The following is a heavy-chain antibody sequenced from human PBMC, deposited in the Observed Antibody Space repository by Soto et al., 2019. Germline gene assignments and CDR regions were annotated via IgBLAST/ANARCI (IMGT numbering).Heavy chain of an antibody. J-gene: IGHJ5*02. Sequence: SETLSLTCAVYGGSFSGYYWSWIRQPPGKGLEWIGEINHSGSTNYNPSLKSRVTISVDTSKNQFSLKLSSVTAADPAVYYCARGLDTAIIQSPWIWSRVGWFYPWGQRTLVTVSS. V-gene: IGHV4-34*01. CDR1: GGSFSGYY. D-gene: IGHD5-18*01. CDR3: ARGLDTAIIQSPWIWSRVGWFYP. CDR2: INHSGST.